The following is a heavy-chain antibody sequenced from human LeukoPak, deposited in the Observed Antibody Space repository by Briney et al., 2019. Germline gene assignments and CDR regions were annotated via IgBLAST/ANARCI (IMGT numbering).Heavy chain of an antibody. CDR3: ARPSQDSSSWGSPGRYWFDP. CDR1: GYRFTGYY. D-gene: IGHD6-13*01. V-gene: IGHV1-2*02. Sequence: ASVKVSCKASGYRFTGYYIHWVRQAPGQGLEWMGWINPSSGAANYARSFQGRVTMTRDTSINAAYMELSSLRSEDTAVYYCARPSQDSSSWGSPGRYWFDPWGQGTLVTVSS. J-gene: IGHJ5*02. CDR2: INPSSGAA.